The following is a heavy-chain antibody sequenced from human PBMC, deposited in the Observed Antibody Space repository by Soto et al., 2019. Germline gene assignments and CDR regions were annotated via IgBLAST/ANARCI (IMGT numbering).Heavy chain of an antibody. CDR2: IYYSGST. D-gene: IGHD2-8*01. Sequence: TSETLSLTCPFSGCYISSYYWSWIRQPPGKGLEWIGYIYYSGSTNYNPSLKSRVTISVDTSKNQFSLKLSSVTAADTAVYYCARDPGGYCTNGVCPYGMDVWGQGTTVTVSS. V-gene: IGHV4-59*01. CDR3: ARDPGGYCTNGVCPYGMDV. CDR1: GCYISSYY. J-gene: IGHJ6*02.